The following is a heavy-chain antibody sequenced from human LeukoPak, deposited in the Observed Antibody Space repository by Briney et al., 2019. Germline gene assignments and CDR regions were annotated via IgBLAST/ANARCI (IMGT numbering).Heavy chain of an antibody. Sequence: SETLSLTCTVSGGSISSYYWSWIRQPPGKGLEWIGYIYYSGSTNYNPSLKSRVTISVDTSKKQFSLKLSSVTATDRAVYYCASSPGGYCSSASCYTGGYFDYWGQGSLVTVSS. V-gene: IGHV4-59*08. D-gene: IGHD2-2*02. CDR1: GGSISSYY. CDR3: ASSPGGYCSSASCYTGGYFDY. CDR2: IYYSGST. J-gene: IGHJ4*02.